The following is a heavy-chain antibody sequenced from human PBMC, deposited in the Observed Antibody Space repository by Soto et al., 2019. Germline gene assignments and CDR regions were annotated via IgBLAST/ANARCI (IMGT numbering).Heavy chain of an antibody. CDR3: AKDIYYGSGSYNWDY. CDR1: GFTFSIYA. D-gene: IGHD3-10*01. J-gene: IGHJ4*02. CDR2: IRSSGDST. V-gene: IGHV3-23*01. Sequence: HPGGSLRLSCAASGFTFSIYAMSWVRQAPGKGLEWVSAIRSSGDSTLYADSVKGRFTISRDNSKNTLYLQMNSLRAEDTAVYFCAKDIYYGSGSYNWDYWGQGTLVTVSS.